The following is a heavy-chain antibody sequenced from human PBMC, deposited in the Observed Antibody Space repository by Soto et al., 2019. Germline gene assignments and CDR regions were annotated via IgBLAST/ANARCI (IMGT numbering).Heavy chain of an antibody. Sequence: SETLSLTCAVYGGSFSGYYWSWIRQPPGKGLEWIGEINHSGSTNYNPSLKSRVTISVDTSKNQFSLKLSSVTAADTAVYYCARGLLARDFSSAAWSYYFDYWGQGTLVTVSS. J-gene: IGHJ4*02. CDR1: GGSFSGYY. D-gene: IGHD3-3*01. V-gene: IGHV4-34*01. CDR2: INHSGST. CDR3: ARGLLARDFSSAAWSYYFDY.